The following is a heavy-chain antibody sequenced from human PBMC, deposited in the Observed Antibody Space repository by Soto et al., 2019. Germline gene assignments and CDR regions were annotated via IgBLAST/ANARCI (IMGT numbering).Heavy chain of an antibody. Sequence: EGQLLQSGGGLVQPGESLRVSRAASGFTFSSSGMSWVRQAPGKGLEWVSSISVRGDYRYYADSVKGRFTISRDNSKNTLYLQMNSLTAEDTAVYYCANHGGFDFWGQGTMVAVSS. V-gene: IGHV3-23*01. D-gene: IGHD4-17*01. J-gene: IGHJ3*01. CDR2: ISVRGDYR. CDR1: GFTFSSSG. CDR3: ANHGGFDF.